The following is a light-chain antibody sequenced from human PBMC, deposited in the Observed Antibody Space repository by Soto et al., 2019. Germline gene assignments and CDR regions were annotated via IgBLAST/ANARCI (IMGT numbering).Light chain of an antibody. Sequence: VVLTQSPGTLSLSPGARATLSCRASQFVSSTYLAWYQQRPGQAPRLLIYGASSRATGIPDRFSGGGSETDFTLTISRLESEDSAVYYCQQYGSSPISFGQGTRLEIK. CDR2: GAS. CDR3: QQYGSSPIS. J-gene: IGKJ5*01. V-gene: IGKV3-20*01. CDR1: QFVSSTY.